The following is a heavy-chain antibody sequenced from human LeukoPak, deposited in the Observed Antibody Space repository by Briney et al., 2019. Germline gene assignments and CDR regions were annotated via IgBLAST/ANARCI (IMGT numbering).Heavy chain of an antibody. CDR1: GFTFGSYW. Sequence: GGSLRLSCSASGFTFGSYWMTWVRQALGKGLEWVSTVSDTGGDTYHADSVKGRFTISRDNSMNRLYLQMNSLRAEDTAVYYCATGAHFADWGQGTLVTVSS. CDR2: VSDTGGDT. CDR3: ATGAHFAD. D-gene: IGHD3-3*02. V-gene: IGHV3-23*01. J-gene: IGHJ4*02.